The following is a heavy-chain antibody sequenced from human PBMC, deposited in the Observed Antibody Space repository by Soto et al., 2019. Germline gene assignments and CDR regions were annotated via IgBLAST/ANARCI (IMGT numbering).Heavy chain of an antibody. CDR3: ARYRYDILTGYYEYGMDV. D-gene: IGHD3-9*01. Sequence: QVQLVESGGGVVQPGRSLRLSCAASGFTFSSYGMHWVRQAPGKGLEWVAVIWYDGSNKYYADSVKGRFTISRDNSKNTLYLQMNSLRAEDTAVYYCARYRYDILTGYYEYGMDVWGQGTTVTVSS. J-gene: IGHJ6*02. CDR2: IWYDGSNK. CDR1: GFTFSSYG. V-gene: IGHV3-33*01.